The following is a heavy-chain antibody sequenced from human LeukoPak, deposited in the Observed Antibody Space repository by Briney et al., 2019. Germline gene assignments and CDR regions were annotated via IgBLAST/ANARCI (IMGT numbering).Heavy chain of an antibody. D-gene: IGHD6-13*01. Sequence: ESGPTLVKPSETLSLTCTVSGGSISSYSWSWIRQPPGKGLEWIGYIYYSGSTYYNPSLKSRVTISVDTSKNQFSLKLSSVTAADTAVYYCARARSSWYGGGDYWGQGTLVTVSS. CDR1: GGSISSYS. CDR2: IYYSGST. J-gene: IGHJ4*02. CDR3: ARARSSWYGGGDY. V-gene: IGHV4-59*12.